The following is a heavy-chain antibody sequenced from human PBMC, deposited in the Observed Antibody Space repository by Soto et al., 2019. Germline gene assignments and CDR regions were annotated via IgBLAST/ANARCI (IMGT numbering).Heavy chain of an antibody. CDR3: LKDSGGGVGLFDY. J-gene: IGHJ4*02. Sequence: EVQLVESGGGLVQPGRSLRLSCVASGFTFNDYAIHWVRQAPGKGLEWVSGISWNSGSITYADSVKGRFTISRDHAKKSLYLQMNGLRPEATALYFCLKDSGGGVGLFDYWGQGTLVTVSS. CDR2: ISWNSGSI. CDR1: GFTFNDYA. D-gene: IGHD3-16*01. V-gene: IGHV3-9*01.